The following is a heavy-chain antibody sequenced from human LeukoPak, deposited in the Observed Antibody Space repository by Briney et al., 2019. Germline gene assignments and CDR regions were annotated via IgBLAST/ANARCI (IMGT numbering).Heavy chain of an antibody. CDR2: ISGSGGST. CDR3: ATRAYYYDSSDPSPVDC. D-gene: IGHD3-22*01. Sequence: GGFLRLSCAASGFTFSSYAMSWVRQAPGKGLEWVSAISGSGGSTYYADSVKGRFTISRDNSKNTLYLQMNSLRAEDTAVYYCATRAYYYDSSDPSPVDCWGQGTLVTVSS. J-gene: IGHJ4*02. CDR1: GFTFSSYA. V-gene: IGHV3-23*01.